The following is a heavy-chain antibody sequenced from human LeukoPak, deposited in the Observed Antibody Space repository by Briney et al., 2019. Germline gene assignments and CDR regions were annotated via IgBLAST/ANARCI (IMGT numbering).Heavy chain of an antibody. D-gene: IGHD1-26*01. CDR3: TRPKDSGSHLFLFDY. CDR1: GYTFTSYY. Sequence: ASVKVSCKASGYTFTSYYMHWVRQAPGQGLEWMGIINPSDGSTNYAQKFQGSVTMTRDRSRSTVYLELSSLRSEDTAVYYCTRPKDSGSHLFLFDYWRQGTLVTVSS. J-gene: IGHJ4*02. V-gene: IGHV1-46*01. CDR2: INPSDGST.